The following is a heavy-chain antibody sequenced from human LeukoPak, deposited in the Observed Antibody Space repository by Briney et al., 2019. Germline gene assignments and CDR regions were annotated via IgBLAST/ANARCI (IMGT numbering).Heavy chain of an antibody. D-gene: IGHD6-13*01. V-gene: IGHV4-4*09. CDR2: IYTSGST. CDR1: GGSISSYY. J-gene: IGHJ5*02. CDR3: ARRGSSSWYSSLPFDP. Sequence: SETLSLTCTVSGGSISSYYWSWIRQPPGKGLEWIGYIYTSGSTNYNPSLKSRVTISVDTSKNQFSLKLSSVTAADTAVYYCARRGSSSWYSSLPFDPWGQGTQVTVSS.